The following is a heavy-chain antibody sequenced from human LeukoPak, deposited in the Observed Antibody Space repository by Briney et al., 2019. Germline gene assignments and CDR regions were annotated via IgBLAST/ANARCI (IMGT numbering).Heavy chain of an antibody. V-gene: IGHV1-46*01. J-gene: IGHJ6*02. Sequence: ASVKVSCKASGYTFTSYGISWVRQAPGQGLEWMGIINPSGGSTSYAQKFQGRVTMTRDTSTSTVYMELSSLRSEDTAVYYCARDLGCSSTSCHPYYYYYYGMDVWGQGTTVTVSS. CDR2: INPSGGST. D-gene: IGHD2-2*01. CDR3: ARDLGCSSTSCHPYYYYYYGMDV. CDR1: GYTFTSYG.